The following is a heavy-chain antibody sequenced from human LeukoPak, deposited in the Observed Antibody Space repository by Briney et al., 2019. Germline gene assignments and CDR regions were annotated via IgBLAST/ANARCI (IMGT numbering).Heavy chain of an antibody. D-gene: IGHD6-6*01. V-gene: IGHV1-2*02. Sequence: ATVKVSCKASGYTFTGYYIHWVRQAPGQGPEWMGWINPNRGDTNYAQRFQGRVSMTRDTSISTVYMELSSLRPDDTAVYYCARKRIAAPIDYWGQGTLVTVSS. J-gene: IGHJ4*02. CDR1: GYTFTGYY. CDR2: INPNRGDT. CDR3: ARKRIAAPIDY.